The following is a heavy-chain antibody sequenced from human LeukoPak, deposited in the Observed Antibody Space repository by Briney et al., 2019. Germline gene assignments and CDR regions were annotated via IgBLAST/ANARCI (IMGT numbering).Heavy chain of an antibody. CDR3: YWNDGAFDI. J-gene: IGHJ3*02. Sequence: ASVKVSCKASGGTFSSYAISWVRQAPGQGLEWMGRIIPIFGTANYAQKLQGRVTMTTDTSTSTAYMELRSLRSDDTAVYYCYWNDGAFDIWGQGTMVTVSS. CDR1: GGTFSSYA. CDR2: IIPIFGTA. D-gene: IGHD1-1*01. V-gene: IGHV1-69*05.